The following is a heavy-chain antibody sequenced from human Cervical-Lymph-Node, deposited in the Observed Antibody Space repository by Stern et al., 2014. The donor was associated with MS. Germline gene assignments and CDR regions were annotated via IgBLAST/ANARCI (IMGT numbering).Heavy chain of an antibody. Sequence: VQLVESGGGVVQPGRSLRLSCVASGFSFSSYGMHWVRQAPDRGLEWVAVIWYEETDNYYAYSVKGRFTISRDESKNTMYLQMNNVRVEDTAVYFCARSRLTDYDSSGFDYWGQGTLVTVSS. J-gene: IGHJ4*02. CDR1: GFSFSSYG. D-gene: IGHD3-22*01. CDR2: IWYEETDN. V-gene: IGHV3-33*01. CDR3: ARSRLTDYDSSGFDY.